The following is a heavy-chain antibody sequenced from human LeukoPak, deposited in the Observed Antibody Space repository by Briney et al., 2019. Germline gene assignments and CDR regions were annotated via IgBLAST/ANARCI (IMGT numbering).Heavy chain of an antibody. D-gene: IGHD3-22*01. CDR1: GFTVSSNY. Sequence: PGGSLRLSCAASGFTVSSNYMSWVRQAPGKGLEWVSVIYSGGSTYYADSVKGRFTISRDNSKNTLYLQMNSLRAEDTAVYYCASRGDTSGYYYFDYWGQGTLVTVSS. V-gene: IGHV3-66*01. CDR2: IYSGGST. CDR3: ASRGDTSGYYYFDY. J-gene: IGHJ4*02.